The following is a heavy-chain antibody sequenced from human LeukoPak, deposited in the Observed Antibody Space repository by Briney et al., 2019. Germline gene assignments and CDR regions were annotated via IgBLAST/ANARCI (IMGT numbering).Heavy chain of an antibody. CDR1: GYSISSGYY. CDR2: IYHSGST. J-gene: IGHJ3*02. V-gene: IGHV4-38-2*02. Sequence: SETLSLTCTVSGYSISSGYYWGWIRQPPGKGLEWIGSIYHSGSTYYNPSLKSRVTISVDTSKNQFSLKLRSVTAADTAVYYCARASDYDILVPHAFDIWGQGTMVTVSS. CDR3: ARASDYDILVPHAFDI. D-gene: IGHD3-9*01.